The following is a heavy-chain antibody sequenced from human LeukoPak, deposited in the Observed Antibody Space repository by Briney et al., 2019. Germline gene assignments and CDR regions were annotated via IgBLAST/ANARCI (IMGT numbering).Heavy chain of an antibody. V-gene: IGHV3-21*01. CDR2: ISSSSSYI. CDR1: GFTFSSYS. CDR3: ARGEWELPQLDP. Sequence: PGGSLRLSCAASGFTFSSYSMNWVRQAPGKGLEWVSSISSSSSYIYYADSVKGRFTISRDNAKNSLYLQMNGLRAEDTAVYYCARGEWELPQLDPWGQGTLVTVSS. D-gene: IGHD1-26*01. J-gene: IGHJ5*02.